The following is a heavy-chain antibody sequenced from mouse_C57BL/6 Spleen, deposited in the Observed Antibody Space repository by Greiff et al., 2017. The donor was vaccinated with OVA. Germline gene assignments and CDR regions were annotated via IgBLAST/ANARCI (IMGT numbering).Heavy chain of an antibody. CDR2: INPNNGGT. V-gene: IGHV1-26*01. D-gene: IGHD1-1*01. Sequence: EVQLQQSGPELVKPGASVKISCKASGYTFTDYYMNWVKQSHGKSLEWIGDINPNNGGTSYNQKFKGKATLTVDKSSSTAYMELRSLTSEDSAVYYCARRATTVVDARDYWGQGTSVTVSS. CDR3: ARRATTVVDARDY. J-gene: IGHJ4*01. CDR1: GYTFTDYY.